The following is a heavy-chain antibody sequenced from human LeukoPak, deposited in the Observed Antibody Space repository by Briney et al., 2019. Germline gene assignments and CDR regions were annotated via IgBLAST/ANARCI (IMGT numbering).Heavy chain of an antibody. CDR1: GGSISSSSYY. CDR2: IYYSGST. J-gene: IGHJ4*02. D-gene: IGHD3-3*01. CDR3: ARRQLRFLEWFSDY. Sequence: SETLSLTCTVSGGSISSSSYYWGWIRQPPGKGLEWIGSIYYSGSTYYNPSLKSRVTISVDTSKNQFSLKLSSATAADTAVYYCARRQLRFLEWFSDYWGQGTLVTVSS. V-gene: IGHV4-39*01.